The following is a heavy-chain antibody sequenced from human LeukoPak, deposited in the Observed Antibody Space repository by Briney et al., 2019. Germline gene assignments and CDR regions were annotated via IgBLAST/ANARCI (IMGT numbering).Heavy chain of an antibody. CDR1: GFSFSSYA. J-gene: IGHJ4*02. V-gene: IGHV3-30-3*01. CDR3: RLAVAGTNTFDY. Sequence: GGSLRLSCAASGFSFSSYAMHWVRRAPGKGLEWVAVISYDGSNKYYAVSVKGRFTISRDNSNNTLYVQMNSLRAEDTAVYYCRLAVAGTNTFDYWGQGTVVTVSS. CDR2: ISYDGSNK. D-gene: IGHD6-19*01.